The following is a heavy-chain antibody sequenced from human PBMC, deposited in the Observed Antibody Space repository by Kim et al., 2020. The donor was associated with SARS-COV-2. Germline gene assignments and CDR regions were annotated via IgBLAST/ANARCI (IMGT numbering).Heavy chain of an antibody. J-gene: IGHJ4*02. V-gene: IGHV3-48*03. CDR2: ISSSGSTI. CDR1: GFTFSSYE. CDR3: VTGAAAGNGYGFDY. D-gene: IGHD6-13*01. Sequence: GGSLRLSCAASGFTFSSYEMNWVRQAPGKGLEWVSYISSSGSTIYYADSVKGRFTISRDNAKNSLYLQMNSLRAEDTAVYYCVTGAAAGNGYGFDYWGQGTLVTVSS.